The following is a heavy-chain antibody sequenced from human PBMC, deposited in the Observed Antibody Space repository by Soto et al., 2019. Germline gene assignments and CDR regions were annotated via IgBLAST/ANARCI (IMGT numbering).Heavy chain of an antibody. D-gene: IGHD3-22*01. Sequence: QVPLVESGGGVVQPGRSLRLSCAASTFTFSSSPMHWVRQAPGKGLAWVALISFDGRTQYYPDSVKGRFTISRDNSRNTLYLQMNSLRAGDTAVYYCARERSSGDYPHYRMDVWGQGTTVTVAS. J-gene: IGHJ6*02. CDR3: ARERSSGDYPHYRMDV. V-gene: IGHV3-30-3*01. CDR1: TFTFSSSP. CDR2: ISFDGRTQ.